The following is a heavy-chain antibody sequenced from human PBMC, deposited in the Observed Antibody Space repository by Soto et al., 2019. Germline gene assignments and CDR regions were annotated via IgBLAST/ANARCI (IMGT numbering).Heavy chain of an antibody. CDR3: AKVPPEFGDYGLRYFQH. V-gene: IGHV3-23*01. D-gene: IGHD4-17*01. CDR1: GFTFSSYA. Sequence: GGSLRLSCAASGFTFSSYAMSWVRQAPGKGLEWVSAISGSGGSTYYADSVKGRFTISRDNSKNTLYLQMNSLRAEDTAVYYCAKVPPEFGDYGLRYFQHWGQGTLVTVSS. J-gene: IGHJ1*01. CDR2: ISGSGGST.